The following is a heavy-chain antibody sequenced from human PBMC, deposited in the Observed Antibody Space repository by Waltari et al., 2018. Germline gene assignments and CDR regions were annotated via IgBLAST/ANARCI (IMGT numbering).Heavy chain of an antibody. V-gene: IGHV4-38-2*01. J-gene: IGHJ4*02. D-gene: IGHD2-8*02. CDR1: GYSISSGYY. Sequence: QVQLQESGPGLVKPSETLSLTCAVSGYSISSGYYWGWIRQPPGTGLEWIGSIYHSGSTYYNPSLKSRVTISVDTSKNQFSLKLSSVTAADTAVYYCARTQYCTGGVCYRVYYFDYWGQGTLVTVSS. CDR3: ARTQYCTGGVCYRVYYFDY. CDR2: IYHSGST.